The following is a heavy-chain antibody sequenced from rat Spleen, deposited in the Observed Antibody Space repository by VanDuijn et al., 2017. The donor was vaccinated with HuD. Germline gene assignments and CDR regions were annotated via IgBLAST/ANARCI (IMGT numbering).Heavy chain of an antibody. Sequence: EVQLVESGGGLVQPGRSLKLSCAASGFTFSDYNMAWVRQAPKKGLEWVATISTGGGDTYYRDSVRGRFTISRDNAENTLYLQMDSLRSEDTATYYCARHMWTGIPRPFDNWGQGVMVTVSS. J-gene: IGHJ2*01. CDR3: ARHMWTGIPRPFDN. D-gene: IGHD1-4*01. CDR1: GFTFSDYN. V-gene: IGHV5-25*01. CDR2: ISTGGGDT.